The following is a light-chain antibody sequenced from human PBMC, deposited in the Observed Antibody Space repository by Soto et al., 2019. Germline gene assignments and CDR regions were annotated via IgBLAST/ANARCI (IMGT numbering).Light chain of an antibody. CDR2: RNN. V-gene: IGLV1-47*01. CDR1: SSNIGSNY. Sequence: QSVLTQPPSASGTPGQRVTISCSGSSSNIGSNYVYWYQQLPGPAPKLLIYRNNQRPSGVPDRLSGSKSGTSASLAISGLRSEDEADYYCAAWDDSLSGLYVFGTGTKVTVL. CDR3: AAWDDSLSGLYV. J-gene: IGLJ1*01.